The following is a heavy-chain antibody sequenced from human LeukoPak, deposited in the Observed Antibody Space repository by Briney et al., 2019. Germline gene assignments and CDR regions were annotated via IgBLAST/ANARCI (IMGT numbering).Heavy chain of an antibody. CDR2: ISYDGSNK. V-gene: IGHV3-30*18. J-gene: IGHJ1*01. CDR1: GLTFSSYG. Sequence: GGSLRLSCAASGLTFSSYGMHWVRQAPGKGLEWVAVISYDGSNKYYADSVKGRFTISRDNSKNTLYLQMNSLRAEDTAVYYCANGYHYTSNLYVHFQHWGQGTLVTVSS. CDR3: ANGYHYTSNLYVHFQH. D-gene: IGHD6-13*01.